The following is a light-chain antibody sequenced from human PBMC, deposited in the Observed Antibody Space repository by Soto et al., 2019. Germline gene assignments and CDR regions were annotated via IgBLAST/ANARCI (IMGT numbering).Light chain of an antibody. Sequence: DIQMTQSPSSLSASVGDRVTITCQASQDISNYLNWYQQKPGKAPKLLIYDASNLETGVPSRCSGSGSGTAFTFTSSSLQPEDIATYYCQQYDNLPYTFGQGTKLEIK. CDR1: QDISNY. CDR2: DAS. J-gene: IGKJ2*01. CDR3: QQYDNLPYT. V-gene: IGKV1-33*01.